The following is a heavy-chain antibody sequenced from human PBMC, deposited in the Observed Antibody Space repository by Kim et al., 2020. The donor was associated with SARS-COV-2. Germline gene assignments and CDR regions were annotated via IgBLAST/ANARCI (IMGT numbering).Heavy chain of an antibody. D-gene: IGHD3-10*01. Sequence: DSVKGRFTIPRENSKNQLYLQMNSLRAEDTAVYYCARGLLWFGEYYYGMDVWGQGTTVTVSS. V-gene: IGHV3-53*01. CDR3: ARGLLWFGEYYYGMDV. J-gene: IGHJ6*02.